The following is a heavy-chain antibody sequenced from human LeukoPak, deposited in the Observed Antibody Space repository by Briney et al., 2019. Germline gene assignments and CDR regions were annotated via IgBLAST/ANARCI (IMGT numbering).Heavy chain of an antibody. J-gene: IGHJ3*02. CDR3: ARGGSSRAMGYGAFDI. CDR2: IIPIFGTA. V-gene: IGHV1-69*13. CDR1: GGTFSSYA. D-gene: IGHD2-2*01. Sequence: GASVKVSCKASGGTFSSYAISWVRQAPGQGLEWMGGIIPIFGTANYAQKFQGRVTITADESTSTAYMELSSLRSEDTAVYYCARGGSSRAMGYGAFDIWGQGTMVTVSS.